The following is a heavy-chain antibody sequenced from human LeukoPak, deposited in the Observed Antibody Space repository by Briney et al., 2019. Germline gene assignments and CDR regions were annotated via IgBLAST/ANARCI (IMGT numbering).Heavy chain of an antibody. J-gene: IGHJ6*02. CDR1: GFTFSSYA. CDR2: ISGSGDNT. Sequence: PGGSLRLSCTASGFTFSSYAMSWVRQAPGKGLEWVSLISGSGDNTYYADSVKGRFTIFRDNSRNTLYLQMNSLRAEDTALYYCAKDLSHRPYGMDVWGQGTTVTVSS. V-gene: IGHV3-23*01. CDR3: AKDLSHRPYGMDV.